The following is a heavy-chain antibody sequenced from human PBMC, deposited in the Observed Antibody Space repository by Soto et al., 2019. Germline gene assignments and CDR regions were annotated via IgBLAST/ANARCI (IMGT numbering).Heavy chain of an antibody. V-gene: IGHV3-7*01. D-gene: IGHD3-9*01. CDR1: GFTSSSNC. Sequence: EGSLRHTCAASGFTSSSNCMSWVRQAPGKGLEWVANIKQDGSEKYYVDSVKGRFTISRDNAKNSLYLQMNSLRAEDTAVYSCARDRYDSSDYYYGTDVWGHGT. J-gene: IGHJ6*02. CDR3: ARDRYDSSDYYYGTDV. CDR2: IKQDGSEK.